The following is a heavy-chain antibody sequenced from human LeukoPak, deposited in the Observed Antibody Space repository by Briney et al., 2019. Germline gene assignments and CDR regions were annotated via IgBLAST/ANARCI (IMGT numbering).Heavy chain of an antibody. CDR3: ASNWGNETGLH. D-gene: IGHD7-27*01. J-gene: IGHJ4*02. CDR2: IYSGGST. V-gene: IGHV3-53*01. CDR1: GFTFSDYS. Sequence: PGGSLRLSCPASGFTFSDYSMSWVRQAPGKGLEWVSVIYSGGSTYYADSVKGRFTISRDNSKNTLYLQMNSLRAEDTAVYYCASNWGNETGLHWGQGTLVTVSS.